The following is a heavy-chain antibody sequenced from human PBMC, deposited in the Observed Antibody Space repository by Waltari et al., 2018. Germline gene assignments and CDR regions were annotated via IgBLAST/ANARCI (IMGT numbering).Heavy chain of an antibody. Sequence: EVQMVESGGGSMKPGDSLRLSCVASGFRFTPAWLTWVRQAPGQGLGWVGRITSQNDVATTDPAASVRGRFSISRDDSQSMVFLQMNSLRREDTAVYYCTTLDAPWGGWGHGTLVTVSS. CDR2: ITSQNDVATT. CDR1: GFRFTPAW. D-gene: IGHD7-27*01. CDR3: TTLDAPWGG. V-gene: IGHV3-15*01. J-gene: IGHJ4*01.